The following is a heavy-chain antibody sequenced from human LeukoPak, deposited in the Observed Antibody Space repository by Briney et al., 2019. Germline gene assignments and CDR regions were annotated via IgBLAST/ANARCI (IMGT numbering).Heavy chain of an antibody. CDR1: GYRLTNYW. Sequence: GESLTISCQGSGYRLTNYWLGWVRQMPGKGLEWMGIIYPGDSDTRYSPSFQGQVTISADQATSTAYLQWSSLEASDTAMYYCAVPGKGAFDYWGQGTLVSVSS. V-gene: IGHV5-51*01. CDR3: AVPGKGAFDY. J-gene: IGHJ4*02. D-gene: IGHD2-2*01. CDR2: IYPGDSDT.